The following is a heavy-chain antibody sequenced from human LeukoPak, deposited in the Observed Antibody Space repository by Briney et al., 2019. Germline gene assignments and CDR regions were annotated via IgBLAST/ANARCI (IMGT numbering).Heavy chain of an antibody. Sequence: GGSLRLSCAASGFTFRNYVIHWVRQAPGKGLEWVAVTSSDLNVKLYADSVKGRFTISRDNSRSTLYMQMNSLRPEDTAIYYCAREGYYGSGSPPSLYFDYWGQGTLVTVSS. CDR1: GFTFRNYV. V-gene: IGHV3-30-3*01. D-gene: IGHD3-10*01. CDR2: TSSDLNVK. J-gene: IGHJ4*02. CDR3: AREGYYGSGSPPSLYFDY.